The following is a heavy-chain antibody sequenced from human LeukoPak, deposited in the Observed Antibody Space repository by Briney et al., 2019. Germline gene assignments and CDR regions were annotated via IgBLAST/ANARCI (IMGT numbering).Heavy chain of an antibody. CDR2: VYYTGSA. D-gene: IGHD1-26*01. J-gene: IGHJ4*02. Sequence: PSETLSLTCTVSGGSVSSSVYYWGWIRQPPGEGLELIGHVYYTGSAYFNPSLKSRVTMSVDTSKNQFSLNLSSVTAADTAVYYCAGPLRSRFDSWGQGTLVTVSS. V-gene: IGHV4-39*01. CDR3: AGPLRSRFDS. CDR1: GGSVSSSVYY.